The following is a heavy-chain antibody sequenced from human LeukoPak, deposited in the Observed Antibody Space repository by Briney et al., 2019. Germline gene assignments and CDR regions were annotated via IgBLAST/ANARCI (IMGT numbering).Heavy chain of an antibody. J-gene: IGHJ4*02. Sequence: ASVKVSCKASGYTFTSYGISWVRQAPGQGLEWMGWISAYNGNTNYAQKLQGRVTMTTDTSTSTAYMELRSLRSDDTAVYYCARDSVDDYVWGSYRPPFDYRGQGTLVTVSS. CDR2: ISAYNGNT. CDR3: ARDSVDDYVWGSYRPPFDY. D-gene: IGHD3-16*02. V-gene: IGHV1-18*01. CDR1: GYTFTSYG.